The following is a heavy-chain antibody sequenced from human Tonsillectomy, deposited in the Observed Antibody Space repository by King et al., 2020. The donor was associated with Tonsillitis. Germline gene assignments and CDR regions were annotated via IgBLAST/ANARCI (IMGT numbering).Heavy chain of an antibody. CDR3: TKNYFD. CDR1: GFAFSNAW. J-gene: IGHJ4*02. V-gene: IGHV3-15*01. Sequence: VQLVESGGGLVKPGGSLRLSCAASGFAFSNAWMSWVRQAPGKGLEWVGHIKNKTDGGTTDYAAPVKGRFTISRDDSNNMLYLQMNRLKTEDTAVYYCTKNYFDWGLGTLVTVSS. CDR2: IKNKTDGGTT. D-gene: IGHD3-9*01.